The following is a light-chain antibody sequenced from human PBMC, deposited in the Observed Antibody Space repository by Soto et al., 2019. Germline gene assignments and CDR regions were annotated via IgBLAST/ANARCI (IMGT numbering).Light chain of an antibody. CDR3: QQRSNWPPIT. CDR1: QSVSSY. V-gene: IGKV3-11*01. CDR2: DAS. Sequence: EIVFTQSPATLSLSPGEREPLSSRASQSVSSYLAWYQQKPAQAPRLIIYDASNRATGIPARFSGSGSATDFTPTISSLEPEDFAVYYCQQRSNWPPITFGQGTRLEIK. J-gene: IGKJ5*01.